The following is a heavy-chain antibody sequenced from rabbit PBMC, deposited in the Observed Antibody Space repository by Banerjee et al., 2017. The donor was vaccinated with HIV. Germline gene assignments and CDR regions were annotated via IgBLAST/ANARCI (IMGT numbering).Heavy chain of an antibody. V-gene: IGHV1S45*01. CDR3: ARAGDYDYTYGYAGYPM. CDR2: IDTGSRGYT. D-gene: IGHD6-1*01. Sequence: QEQLEESGGDLVKPEGSLTLTCTASGFDISSYHMCWVRQAPGKGLEWIACIDTGSRGYTWYASWAKGRFTISKTSSTTVTLQMTSLTAADTATYFCARAGDYDYTYGYAGYPMWGPGTLVTVS. J-gene: IGHJ4*01. CDR1: GFDISSYH.